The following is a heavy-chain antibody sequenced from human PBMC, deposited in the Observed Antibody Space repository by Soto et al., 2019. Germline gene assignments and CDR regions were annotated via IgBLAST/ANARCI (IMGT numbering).Heavy chain of an antibody. V-gene: IGHV3-7*01. Sequence: PGGSLRLSCAASGFTFSSYWMSWVRQAPGKGLEWVANIKQDGSEKYYVDSVKGRFTISRDNAKNSLYLQMNSLRAEDTAVYYCARKDGSGSYFAFDNWGPAAMVTVSS. CDR1: GFTFSSYW. J-gene: IGHJ3*02. CDR2: IKQDGSEK. D-gene: IGHD3-10*01. CDR3: ARKDGSGSYFAFDN.